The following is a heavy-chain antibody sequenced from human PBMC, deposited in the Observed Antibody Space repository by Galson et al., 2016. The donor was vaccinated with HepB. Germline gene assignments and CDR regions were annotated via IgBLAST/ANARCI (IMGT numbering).Heavy chain of an antibody. Sequence: ETLSLTCTVSGGSISSTTNWWGWVRQSPGQGLEWIGEIYHSGDTNCNPSLKSRATRPVDTSRNQFSLSLSSVTAADTAVYYCARDCTGGTCKFAGYDAFDIWGQGTTVTVSS. D-gene: IGHD2-8*02. CDR3: ARDCTGGTCKFAGYDAFDI. CDR2: IYHSGDT. J-gene: IGHJ3*02. V-gene: IGHV4-4*02. CDR1: GGSISSTTNW.